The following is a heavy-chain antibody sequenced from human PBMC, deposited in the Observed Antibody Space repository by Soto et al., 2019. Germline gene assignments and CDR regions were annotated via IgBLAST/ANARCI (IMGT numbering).Heavy chain of an antibody. J-gene: IGHJ3*02. Sequence: GASVKVSCKASRYTFASYGIRWGRQAPEQGLEWMGWISAYNGNTNYAQKLQGRVTMTTDTSTSTAYMELRSLRSDDTDVYYCEREGGLYYYDSSGYYSPGAFDIWGQGTMVTVSS. CDR3: EREGGLYYYDSSGYYSPGAFDI. V-gene: IGHV1-18*01. D-gene: IGHD3-22*01. CDR1: RYTFASYG. CDR2: ISAYNGNT.